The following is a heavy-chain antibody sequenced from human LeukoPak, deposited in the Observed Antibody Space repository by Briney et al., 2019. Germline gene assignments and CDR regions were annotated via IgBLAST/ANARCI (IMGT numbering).Heavy chain of an antibody. CDR2: IWYDGSNK. D-gene: IGHD3-3*01. Sequence: PGGSLRLSCAASGFTFSSYGMHWVRQAPGKGLEWVAVIWYDGSNKYYADSVKGRFTISRDNAKNSLYLQMNSLRAEDTAVYYCARSRRDGFSHSIYYWGQGTLVTVSS. V-gene: IGHV3-33*01. CDR3: ARSRRDGFSHSIYY. CDR1: GFTFSSYG. J-gene: IGHJ4*02.